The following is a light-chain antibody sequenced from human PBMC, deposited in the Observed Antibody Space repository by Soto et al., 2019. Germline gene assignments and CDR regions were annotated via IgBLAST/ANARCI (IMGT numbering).Light chain of an antibody. CDR3: CSYASSTSYV. CDR1: SSDVGGYNF. V-gene: IGLV2-14*01. J-gene: IGLJ1*01. Sequence: QSALTQPASVSGSPGQSITISCTGTSSDVGGYNFVSWYQQYPGKALKLMIHDVTSRPSGVSNRFSGSKSGTTASLTISGLQAEDEADYYCCSYASSTSYVFGTGTKLTVL. CDR2: DVT.